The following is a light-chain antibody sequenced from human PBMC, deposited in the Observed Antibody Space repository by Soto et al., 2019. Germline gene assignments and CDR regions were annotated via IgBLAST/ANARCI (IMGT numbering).Light chain of an antibody. CDR2: TAS. CDR3: LQDYIYPLN. J-gene: IGKJ5*01. CDR1: QSIRTY. Sequence: GDRVTITCRASQSIRTYLNWYQQKPSKAPNVLIYTASSFQSGVPSRFSGSGSGTDFTLTISSLQPEDFATYYCLQDYIYPLNFAQGTRLEIK. V-gene: IGKV1-6*01.